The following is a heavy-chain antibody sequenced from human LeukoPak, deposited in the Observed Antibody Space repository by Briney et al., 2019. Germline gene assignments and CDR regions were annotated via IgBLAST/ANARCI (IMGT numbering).Heavy chain of an antibody. CDR3: ARVEYQLLYPYYFDY. CDR1: GGSISSSSYY. CDR2: IYYSGST. D-gene: IGHD2-2*02. J-gene: IGHJ4*02. V-gene: IGHV4-39*07. Sequence: SETLSLTCTVSGGSISSSSYYWGWIRQPPGKGLEWIGSIYYSGSTYYNPSLKSRVTISVDTSKNQFSLKLSSVTAADTAVYYCARVEYQLLYPYYFDYWGQGTLVTVSS.